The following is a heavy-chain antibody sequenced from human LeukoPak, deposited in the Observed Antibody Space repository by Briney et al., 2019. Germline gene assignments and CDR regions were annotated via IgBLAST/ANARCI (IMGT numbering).Heavy chain of an antibody. CDR1: GYTFTSYD. V-gene: IGHV1-8*03. CDR3: ARYSSRGWWFDP. D-gene: IGHD6-13*01. Sequence: ASVKVSCKASGYTFTSYDINWVRQATGQGLEWMGWMNPNSGNTGYAQKFQGRVTITRNTSISTAYMELSSLRSEDTAVYYCARYSSRGWWFDPWGQGTLVTVSS. CDR2: MNPNSGNT. J-gene: IGHJ5*02.